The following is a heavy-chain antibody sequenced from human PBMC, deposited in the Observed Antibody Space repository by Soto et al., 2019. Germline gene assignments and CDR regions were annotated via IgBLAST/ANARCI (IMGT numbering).Heavy chain of an antibody. D-gene: IGHD3-3*01. CDR1: GGSISSYY. J-gene: IGHJ6*03. Sequence: PSETLSLTCTVSGGSISSYYWSWILQPPGKGLEWIGYIYYSGSTNYNPSLKSRVTISVDTSKNQFSLKLSSVTAADTAVYYCARQAVGITIFGVVPTPYYMDVWGKGTTVTVSS. CDR2: IYYSGST. V-gene: IGHV4-59*08. CDR3: ARQAVGITIFGVVPTPYYMDV.